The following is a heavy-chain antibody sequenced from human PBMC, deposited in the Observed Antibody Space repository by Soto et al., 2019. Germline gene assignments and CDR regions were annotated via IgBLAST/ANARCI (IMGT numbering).Heavy chain of an antibody. CDR2: ISGSGGHT. D-gene: IGHD6-13*01. CDR1: GFMFSDYY. CDR3: ARSLGLAAAGGLDN. Sequence: GGSLMLSCAASGFMFSDYYMSWNRQAPGKGLEWVSFISGSGGHTHYADSAKGRFTISRDSAQNPVSLQMNSLRAEDTGVYYCARSLGLAAAGGLDNWGQGALVTVTS. J-gene: IGHJ4*02. V-gene: IGHV3-11*06.